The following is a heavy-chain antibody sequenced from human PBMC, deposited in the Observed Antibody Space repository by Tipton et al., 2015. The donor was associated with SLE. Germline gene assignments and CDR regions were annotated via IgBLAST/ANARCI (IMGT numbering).Heavy chain of an antibody. CDR2: IYYSGST. J-gene: IGHJ4*02. CDR1: GGSISSSSYY. V-gene: IGHV4-39*07. CDR3: ARFRYYDLLYHFDY. D-gene: IGHD3-3*01. Sequence: TLSLTCTVSGGSISSSSYYWGWIRQPPGKGLEWIGSIYYSGSTYYNPSLKSRVTISVDTSKNQFSLKLSSVTAADTAVYYCARFRYYDLLYHFDYWGQGTLVTVSS.